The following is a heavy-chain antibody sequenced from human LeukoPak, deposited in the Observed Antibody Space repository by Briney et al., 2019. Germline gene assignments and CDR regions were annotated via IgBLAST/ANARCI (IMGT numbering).Heavy chain of an antibody. CDR1: GFTLSNYY. CDR3: AKDLSGHWCIDY. CDR2: ISDDGERK. Sequence: GSLRLSCVASGFTLSNYYMHWVRQAPGKGLEWVAIISDDGERKFYADSVRGRITISRDKSKNTLFLQMNSLRADDTAVYFCAKDLSGHWCIDYWGQGTLVTVSS. D-gene: IGHD4/OR15-4a*01. J-gene: IGHJ4*02. V-gene: IGHV3-30*18.